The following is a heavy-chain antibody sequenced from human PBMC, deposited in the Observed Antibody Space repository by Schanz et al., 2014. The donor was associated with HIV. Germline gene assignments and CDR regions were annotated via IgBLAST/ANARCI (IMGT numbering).Heavy chain of an antibody. CDR2: INPNSGAS. CDR3: ARDPSGRPTSTMDV. D-gene: IGHD1-26*01. J-gene: IGHJ6*02. V-gene: IGHV1-2*02. Sequence: QVQLVQSGAEVKKPGSSVKVSCKASGGTFSSYTITWVRQAPGQGLEWMGWINPNSGASKFVQKFQGRVAMTRDTSMSTAFMEMTRLRSDDTAVYFCARDPSGRPTSTMDVWGQGTTVTVS. CDR1: GGTFSSYT.